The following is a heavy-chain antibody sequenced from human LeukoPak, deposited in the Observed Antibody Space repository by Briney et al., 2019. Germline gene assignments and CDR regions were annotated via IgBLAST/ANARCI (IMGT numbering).Heavy chain of an antibody. Sequence: SGGSLRLSCAASGFSFSAYWMTWVRQAPGTGLEWVANINPAGSETYYVDPVKGRFSISRDNAKNLVYLQMNSLRAEDTAVYHCARFGYVAAVDVWGRGTPVTVSS. CDR3: ARFGYVAAVDV. CDR2: INPAGSET. CDR1: GFSFSAYW. V-gene: IGHV3-7*01. J-gene: IGHJ4*02. D-gene: IGHD2-15*01.